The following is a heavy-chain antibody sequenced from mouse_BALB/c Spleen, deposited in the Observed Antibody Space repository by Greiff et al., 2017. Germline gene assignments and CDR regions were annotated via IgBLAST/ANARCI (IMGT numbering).Heavy chain of an antibody. CDR2: ISSGSSTI. J-gene: IGHJ4*01. D-gene: IGHD1-1*01. V-gene: IGHV5-17*02. Sequence: EVKLMESGGGLVQPGGSRKLSCAASGFTFSSFGMHWVRQAPEKGLEWVAYISSGSSTIYYADTVKGRFTISRDNPKNTLFLQMTSLRSEDTAMYYCARSFITTVVATDYYAMDYWGQGTSVTVSS. CDR3: ARSFITTVVATDYYAMDY. CDR1: GFTFSSFG.